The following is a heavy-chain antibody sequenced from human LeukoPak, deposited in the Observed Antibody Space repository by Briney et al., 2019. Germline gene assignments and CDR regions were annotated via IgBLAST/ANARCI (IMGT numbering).Heavy chain of an antibody. CDR1: GGSISSYY. V-gene: IGHV4-59*01. CDR3: ARSIVGAEYNWFDP. J-gene: IGHJ5*02. D-gene: IGHD1-26*01. Sequence: TSETLSLTCTVSGGSISSYYWSWIRQPPGKGLEWIGYIYYSGSTNYNPSLKSRVTISVDTSKNQYSLKLSSVTAADTAVYYCARSIVGAEYNWFDPWGQGTLVTVSS. CDR2: IYYSGST.